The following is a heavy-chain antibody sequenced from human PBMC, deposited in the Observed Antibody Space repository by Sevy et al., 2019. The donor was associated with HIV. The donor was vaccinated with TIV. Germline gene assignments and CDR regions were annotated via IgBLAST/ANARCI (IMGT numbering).Heavy chain of an antibody. J-gene: IGHJ4*02. V-gene: IGHV4-59*01. D-gene: IGHD3-10*01. CDR1: GGSISSYY. CDR2: IYYTGST. Sequence: SETLSLTCTVSGGSISSYYWSWIRQAPGNGLEWIGYIYYTGSTNYNPSLKSRVTISLDTSKNQFSLKVSSVTAADTAVYYCARGGFGELSKYWGQGTLVTVSS. CDR3: ARGGFGELSKY.